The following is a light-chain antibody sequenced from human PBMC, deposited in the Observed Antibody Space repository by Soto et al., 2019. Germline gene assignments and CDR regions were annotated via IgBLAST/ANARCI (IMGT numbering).Light chain of an antibody. CDR3: TSYATGSAYV. CDR1: SSDVGGYNR. V-gene: IGLV2-18*02. CDR2: DVS. J-gene: IGLJ1*01. Sequence: QSALTQPPSVSGSPGQSVTISCTGTSSDVGGYNRVSWYQQPPGKAPKLLIYDVSNRPSGGSTRFSGSKSGNTASLTISGLHAEDEADYYCTSYATGSAYVFGPGTKVTVL.